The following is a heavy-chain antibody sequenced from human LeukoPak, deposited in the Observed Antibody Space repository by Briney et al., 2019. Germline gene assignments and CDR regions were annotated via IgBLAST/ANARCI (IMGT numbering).Heavy chain of an antibody. J-gene: IGHJ5*02. CDR2: IWSDGNNK. CDR3: ARCYYESSNWFDP. D-gene: IGHD3-10*01. Sequence: GGSLRLSCAASGFIFSNYGFHWVRQAPGKGLEWVAVIWSDGNNKYYADSVKGRFTISRDNAKNALYLQMNSLRAEDTAVYFCARCYYESSNWFDPWGQGTLVTVSS. CDR1: GFIFSNYG. V-gene: IGHV3-33*01.